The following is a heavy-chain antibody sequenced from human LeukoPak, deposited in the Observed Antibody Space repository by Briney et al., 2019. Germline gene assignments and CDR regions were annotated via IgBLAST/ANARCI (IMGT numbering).Heavy chain of an antibody. V-gene: IGHV1-46*01. CDR3: ARVPDYYDSSGYYYLDY. J-gene: IGHJ4*02. CDR2: INPSGGST. D-gene: IGHD3-22*01. Sequence: ASVKVSCKASGYTFTSYYMHWVRQAPGQGLEWMGIINPSGGSTSYAQKFQGRVTMTRDTSTSTVYMELSSLRSDDTAVYYCARVPDYYDSSGYYYLDYWGQGTLVTVSS. CDR1: GYTFTSYY.